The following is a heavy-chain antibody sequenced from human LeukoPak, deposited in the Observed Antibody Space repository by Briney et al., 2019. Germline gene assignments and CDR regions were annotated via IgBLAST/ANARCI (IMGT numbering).Heavy chain of an antibody. V-gene: IGHV3-9*01. Sequence: GRSLRLSRAASGFTFDDYAMHWVRQAPGKGLEWVSGISWNSGSIGYADSVKGRFTISRDNAKNSLYPQMNSLRAEDTALYYCATLGEYSSSSFLRYYYGMDVWGQGTTVTVSS. CDR2: ISWNSGSI. J-gene: IGHJ6*02. D-gene: IGHD6-6*01. CDR1: GFTFDDYA. CDR3: ATLGEYSSSSFLRYYYGMDV.